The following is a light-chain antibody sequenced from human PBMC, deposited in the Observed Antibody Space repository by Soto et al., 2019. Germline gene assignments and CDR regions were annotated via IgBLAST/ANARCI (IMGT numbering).Light chain of an antibody. CDR1: SSSIGSNT. J-gene: IGLJ2*01. CDR2: SNN. Sequence: QSVVTQPPSASGTPGQRVTISCSGSSSSIGSNTVNWYQQFPGTAPKVLIYSNNLRPSGVPDRFSGSKSGTSASLAISGLQSGDEADYYCAAWDDSLTGYVVFGGGTKLTVL. V-gene: IGLV1-44*01. CDR3: AAWDDSLTGYVV.